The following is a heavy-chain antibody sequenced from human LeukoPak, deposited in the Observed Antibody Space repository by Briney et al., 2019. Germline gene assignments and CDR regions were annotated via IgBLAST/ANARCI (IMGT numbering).Heavy chain of an antibody. CDR3: ARSLYSSGWYLGLGSWFDP. CDR1: GGSISSGSYY. CDR2: IYYSGST. Sequence: PSETLSLTCTVSGGSISSGSYYWSWIRQPPGTGLEWIGYIYYSGSTNYNPSLKSRVTMSVDTSKNQFSLKLSSVTAADTAVYYCARSLYSSGWYLGLGSWFDPWGQGTLVTVSS. V-gene: IGHV4-61*01. D-gene: IGHD6-19*01. J-gene: IGHJ5*02.